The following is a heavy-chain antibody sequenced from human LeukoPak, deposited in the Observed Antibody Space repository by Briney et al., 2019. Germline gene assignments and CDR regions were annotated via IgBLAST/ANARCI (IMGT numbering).Heavy chain of an antibody. CDR2: ISAYNGNT. V-gene: IGHV1-18*01. J-gene: IGHJ5*02. Sequence: ASVKVSCKASGYTFTSYGISWVRQAPGQGLEWMGWISAYNGNTNYAQKLQGRVTMTTDTSTSTAYMEPRSLRSDDTAVYYCARVKAPGLRYFDWLPKNWFDPWGQGTLVTVSS. CDR1: GYTFTSYG. CDR3: ARVKAPGLRYFDWLPKNWFDP. D-gene: IGHD3-9*01.